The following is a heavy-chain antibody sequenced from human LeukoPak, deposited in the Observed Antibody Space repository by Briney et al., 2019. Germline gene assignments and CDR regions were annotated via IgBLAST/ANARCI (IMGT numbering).Heavy chain of an antibody. Sequence: SVKVSCKASGYTFTDYYMHWVRQAPGQGLEWMGRINPNSGGTNYAQKFQGRVTMTSDTSISTAYMGLSILTSDDTAVYYCARTKYYDSSGHFDYWGQGTLVTVSS. V-gene: IGHV1-2*06. CDR1: GYTFTDYY. CDR2: INPNSGGT. CDR3: ARTKYYDSSGHFDY. D-gene: IGHD3-22*01. J-gene: IGHJ4*02.